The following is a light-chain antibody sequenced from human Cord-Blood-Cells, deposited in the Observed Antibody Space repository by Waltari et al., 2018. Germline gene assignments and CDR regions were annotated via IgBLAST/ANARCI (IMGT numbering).Light chain of an antibody. Sequence: EIVLTQSPATLSLSPGERATLPCRASQRVSRYLAWYQQKPGQAPRLLIYDASNRATCIPARFSGSGSGTDFTLTISSLEPEDFAVYYCQQRSNWPPLTFGGGTKVEIK. CDR3: QQRSNWPPLT. CDR2: DAS. CDR1: QRVSRY. J-gene: IGKJ4*01. V-gene: IGKV3-11*01.